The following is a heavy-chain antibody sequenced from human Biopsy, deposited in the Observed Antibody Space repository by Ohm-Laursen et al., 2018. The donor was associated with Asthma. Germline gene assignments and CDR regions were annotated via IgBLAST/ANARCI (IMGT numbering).Heavy chain of an antibody. Sequence: SDTLSLTCAVSGAFINSGGYSWNWIRQPPGKGLELIAYLFHSGTTYYNPSLKSRVTISVDRSQRQFSLKVNSVTAADTAVYYCARMNTLIQAANYFSYAMDVWGQGTTVTVSS. CDR1: GAFINSGGYS. J-gene: IGHJ6*02. V-gene: IGHV4-30-2*01. CDR2: LFHSGTT. D-gene: IGHD3-9*01. CDR3: ARMNTLIQAANYFSYAMDV.